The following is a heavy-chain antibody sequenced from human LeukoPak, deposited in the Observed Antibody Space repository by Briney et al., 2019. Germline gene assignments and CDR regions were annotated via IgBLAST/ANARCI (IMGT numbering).Heavy chain of an antibody. Sequence: GASVKVSCKASGYTFTSYGISWVRQAPGQGLEWMGWISAYNGDTNYAQKLQGRVTMTTDTSTSTAYMELRSLRSDDTAVYYCARDWVEYQLLSIFDSWGQGTLVTVSS. CDR3: ARDWVEYQLLSIFDS. J-gene: IGHJ4*02. V-gene: IGHV1-18*01. CDR2: ISAYNGDT. CDR1: GYTFTSYG. D-gene: IGHD2-2*01.